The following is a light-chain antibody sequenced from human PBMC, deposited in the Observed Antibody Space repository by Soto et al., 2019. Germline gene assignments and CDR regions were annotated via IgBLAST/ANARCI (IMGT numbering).Light chain of an antibody. Sequence: QSALTQPASVSGSPGQSITISCTGTSSDVGGYDYVSWYQQHPGKAPKLMIYDVSDRPSGVSNRFSGSKSGNMASLTISGLQAEDEADYYCSSHTSSGTLVFGGGTKLTVL. J-gene: IGLJ2*01. CDR1: SSDVGGYDY. V-gene: IGLV2-14*01. CDR2: DVS. CDR3: SSHTSSGTLV.